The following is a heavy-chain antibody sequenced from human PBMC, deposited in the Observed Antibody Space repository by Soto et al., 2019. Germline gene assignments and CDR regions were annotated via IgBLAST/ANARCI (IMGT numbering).Heavy chain of an antibody. CDR2: IYDSGGS. J-gene: IGHJ3*01. CDR1: GGSISSDGSS. CDR3: AGATQCYFDTSGYSTGPHFAFDL. Sequence: QLQLQESGSGLVKPSQTLSLTCVVSGGSISSDGSSWSWIRQPPGKGLEWIGYIYDSGGSYFNPSLKSRATVSLATSKSHISLQLCSVTASDTPVYYGAGATQCYFDTSGYSTGPHFAFDLWGQGTMVTVSS. V-gene: IGHV4-30-2*01. D-gene: IGHD3-22*01.